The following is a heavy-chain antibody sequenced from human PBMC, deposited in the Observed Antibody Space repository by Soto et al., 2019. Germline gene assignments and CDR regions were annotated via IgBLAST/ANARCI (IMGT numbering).Heavy chain of an antibody. CDR2: IIPMFATA. Sequence: QVQLVQSGAEVKKPGSSVKVSCKASGGTFSTYAISWVQQAPGQGLEWMGRIIPMFATANYAQKFQGRVTITADDFTNTVYMEVSSLRSEDTAVYYCATGTPNFGAAVDHWGQGTLVTVSS. J-gene: IGHJ4*02. CDR1: GGTFSTYA. CDR3: ATGTPNFGAAVDH. V-gene: IGHV1-69*01. D-gene: IGHD3-16*01.